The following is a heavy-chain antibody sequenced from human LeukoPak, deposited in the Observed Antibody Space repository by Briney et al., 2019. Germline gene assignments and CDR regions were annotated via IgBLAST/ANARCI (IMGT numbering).Heavy chain of an antibody. CDR1: GASISSSSNY. J-gene: IGHJ4*02. CDR3: ARRVAVTGIYCFDH. V-gene: IGHV4-39*01. D-gene: IGHD6-19*01. CDR2: IYYSGST. Sequence: PSETLSLTCSVSGASISSSSNYWGWVRQPPGKGLEWIGSIYYSGSTYYNPSLKSRVTISVDASKSQFSLKLSSVTAADTAVYYCARRVAVTGIYCFDHWGQGTPVTVSS.